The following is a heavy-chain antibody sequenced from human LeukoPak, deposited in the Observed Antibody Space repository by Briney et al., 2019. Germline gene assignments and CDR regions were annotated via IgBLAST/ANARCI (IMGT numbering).Heavy chain of an antibody. Sequence: GGSLRLSCAASGFTFSNYWMSWVRRAPGKGLEWVANIKQDGSEKYYVDSVKGRFTISRDNAKNSLYLQMNSLRAEDTAVYYCARVSRDCTNGVCYHMGFDYWGQGTLVTVSS. D-gene: IGHD2-8*01. CDR3: ARVSRDCTNGVCYHMGFDY. J-gene: IGHJ4*02. V-gene: IGHV3-7*01. CDR1: GFTFSNYW. CDR2: IKQDGSEK.